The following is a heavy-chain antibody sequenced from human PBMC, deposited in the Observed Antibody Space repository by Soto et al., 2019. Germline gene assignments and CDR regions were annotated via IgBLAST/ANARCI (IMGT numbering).Heavy chain of an antibody. CDR1: GFTFSSYA. CDR2: ISGSGGST. CDR3: ANNWNYGSHYGMDV. V-gene: IGHV3-23*01. J-gene: IGHJ6*02. D-gene: IGHD1-7*01. Sequence: GGSLRLSCAASGFTFSSYAMSWVRQAPGKGLEWVSAISGSGGSTYYADSVKGRFTISRDNSKNTLYLQMNSLRAEDTAVYYCANNWNYGSHYGMDVWGQGTTVTVSS.